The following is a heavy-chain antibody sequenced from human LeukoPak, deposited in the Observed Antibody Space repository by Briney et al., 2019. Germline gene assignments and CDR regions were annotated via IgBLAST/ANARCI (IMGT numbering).Heavy chain of an antibody. Sequence: SETLSLTCTVSGGSISSYYWSWIRQPPGKGLEWIGYIYYSGSTNYNPSLKSRVTISVDTSKNQFSLKLSPVTAADTAVYYCARELGSYGIGYWGQGTLVTVSS. J-gene: IGHJ4*02. V-gene: IGHV4-59*01. CDR1: GGSISSYY. CDR3: ARELGSYGIGY. CDR2: IYYSGST. D-gene: IGHD1-26*01.